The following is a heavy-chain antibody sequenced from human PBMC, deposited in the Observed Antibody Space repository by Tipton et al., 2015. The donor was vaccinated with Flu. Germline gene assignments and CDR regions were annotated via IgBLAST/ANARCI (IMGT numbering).Heavy chain of an antibody. CDR2: INHSGST. CDR3: ARDLRGYSGYTGGDAFDL. CDR1: GGSFSGYY. Sequence: TLSLTCAVYGGSFSGYYWSWIRQPPGKGLEWIGEINHSGSTNYNPSLKSRVTISADTSKNYFSLRLSSATAADTAVYYCARDLRGYSGYTGGDAFDLWGQGIMVTVSS. V-gene: IGHV4-34*01. D-gene: IGHD5-12*01. J-gene: IGHJ3*01.